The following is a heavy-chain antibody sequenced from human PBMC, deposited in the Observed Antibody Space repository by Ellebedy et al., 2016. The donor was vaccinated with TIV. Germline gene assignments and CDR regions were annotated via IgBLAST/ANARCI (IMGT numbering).Heavy chain of an antibody. CDR2: ISSSGTTI. CDR3: ASPTRWDLLDS. Sequence: PGGSLRLSCAASGFTFSEYYMSWIRQAPGKGLEWVSYISSSGTTIYYADSVKGRFTISRDNAKSSLYLQMNSLRAEDTAIYYCASPTRWDLLDSWGQGTLVTVSS. D-gene: IGHD2-15*01. CDR1: GFTFSEYY. J-gene: IGHJ4*02. V-gene: IGHV3-11*01.